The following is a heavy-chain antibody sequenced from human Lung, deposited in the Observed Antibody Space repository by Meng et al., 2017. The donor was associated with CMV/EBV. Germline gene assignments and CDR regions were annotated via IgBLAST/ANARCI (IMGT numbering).Heavy chain of an antibody. J-gene: IGHJ5*02. CDR2: IYHSGST. V-gene: IGHV4-38-2*02. D-gene: IGHD4-11*01. CDR1: GYSISSGYY. Sequence: SETLSLTCTVSGYSISSGYYWGWIRQPPGKGLEWIGSIYHSGSTYYNPSLKSRVTISVDTSKNQFSLKVSSVTAADTAVYHCARSSSTVFWFDPWGQGTLVIFSS. CDR3: ARSSSTVFWFDP.